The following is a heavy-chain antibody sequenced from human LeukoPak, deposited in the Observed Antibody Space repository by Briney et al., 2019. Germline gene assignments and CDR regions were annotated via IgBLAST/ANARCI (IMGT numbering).Heavy chain of an antibody. J-gene: IGHJ6*02. Sequence: PVGSLRLSCSASRFTFSNYAIHWVRQAPGKGLEWVAVIFSGGSTYYADSVKGRFTISRDNSKNTLYLQMNSLRAEDTAVYYCARDVRLRSSSSSNYYYYGMDVWGQGTTVTVSS. CDR1: RFTFSNYA. V-gene: IGHV3-66*01. CDR3: ARDVRLRSSSSSNYYYYGMDV. D-gene: IGHD6-6*01. CDR2: IFSGGST.